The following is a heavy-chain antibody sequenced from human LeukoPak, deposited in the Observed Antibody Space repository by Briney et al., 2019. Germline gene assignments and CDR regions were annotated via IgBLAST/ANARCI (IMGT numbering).Heavy chain of an antibody. J-gene: IGHJ3*01. Sequence: GGSLRLSCAASGFTFSTYWMHWVRQVPGKGLVWVSRTNSDGSTTTYADSVKGRFTISRDNAKNTLYLQMNSLRAEDTAVYYCARVQGHPPNGLDVWGQGTMVTVSS. CDR1: GFTFSTYW. CDR2: TNSDGSTT. D-gene: IGHD2-8*01. V-gene: IGHV3-74*01. CDR3: ARVQGHPPNGLDV.